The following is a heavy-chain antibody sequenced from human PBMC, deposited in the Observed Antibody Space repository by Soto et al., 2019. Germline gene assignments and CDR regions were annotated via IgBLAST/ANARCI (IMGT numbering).Heavy chain of an antibody. D-gene: IGHD3-10*01. CDR3: ARDDEDGSYCDLGY. V-gene: IGHV3-30*03. CDR1: GFTFSSYG. J-gene: IGHJ4*02. Sequence: GGSLRLSCAASGFTFSSYGMHWVRQAPGKGLEWVAMILHDGDNKYYADSVKGRFTISRDNSKNTLYLQMNSLTTEDTAIYYCARDDEDGSYCDLGYRGQGTLXTVSS. CDR2: ILHDGDNK.